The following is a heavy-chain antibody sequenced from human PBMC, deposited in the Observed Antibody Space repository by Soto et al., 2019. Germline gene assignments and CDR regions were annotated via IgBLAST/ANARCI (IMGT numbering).Heavy chain of an antibody. V-gene: IGHV3-23*01. CDR1: GFTFSNYP. Sequence: EVQVLQSGGGLVQPGGSLRLSCAASGFTFSNYPMSWVRQAPGKGLEWVSTISGSGGNTYYADSVEGRVTISRDNSKNSLYMQMNGLRAEDTAVYYGAKRGFARYCKSTTCAPLDYWGQEPWSPSPQ. J-gene: IGHJ4*01. CDR3: AKRGFARYCKSTTCAPLDY. CDR2: ISGSGGNT. D-gene: IGHD2-2*01.